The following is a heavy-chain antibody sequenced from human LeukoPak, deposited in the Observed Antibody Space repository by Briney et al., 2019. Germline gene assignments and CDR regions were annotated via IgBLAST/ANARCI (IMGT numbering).Heavy chain of an antibody. D-gene: IGHD5-18*01. CDR3: ARARSSYGYGDAFDI. J-gene: IGHJ3*02. V-gene: IGHV3-23*01. CDR1: GFTFSTFA. Sequence: GGSLRLSCAASGFTFSTFAMIWVRQPPGKGLEWVSRIFPSGGEIHYADSVRGRFTISRDNSKSTLSLQMNSLRAEDTAVYYCARARSSYGYGDAFDIWGQGAMVTVSS. CDR2: IFPSGGEI.